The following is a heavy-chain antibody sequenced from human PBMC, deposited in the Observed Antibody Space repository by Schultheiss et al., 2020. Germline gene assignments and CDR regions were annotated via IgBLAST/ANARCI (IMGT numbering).Heavy chain of an antibody. V-gene: IGHV1-18*01. CDR3: ATVRYGSGIYGMDV. D-gene: IGHD3-10*01. J-gene: IGHJ6*02. CDR1: GYTFPSYG. Sequence: AAVKVSCRASGYTFPSYGISWVRQAPGQGLEWMGWISAYNGSTSYAQKFQGRVTMTRDRSMSTAYMELSSLRSEDTAMYYCATVRYGSGIYGMDVWGQGTTVTVSS. CDR2: ISAYNGST.